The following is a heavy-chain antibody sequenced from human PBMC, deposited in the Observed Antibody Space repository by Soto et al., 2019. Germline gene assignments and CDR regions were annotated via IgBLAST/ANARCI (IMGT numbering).Heavy chain of an antibody. CDR2: INWNSGNK. Sequence: GGSLRLSCAASGFSFDEYAMHWVRQAPGKGLEWVSSINWNSGNKAYADPVKGRFTISRDNAKNSLYLQMNSLRAEDTALYYCAKGPRPLRYLDWLLYWGHGTLVTVSS. CDR1: GFSFDEYA. J-gene: IGHJ4*01. D-gene: IGHD3-9*01. V-gene: IGHV3-9*01. CDR3: AKGPRPLRYLDWLLY.